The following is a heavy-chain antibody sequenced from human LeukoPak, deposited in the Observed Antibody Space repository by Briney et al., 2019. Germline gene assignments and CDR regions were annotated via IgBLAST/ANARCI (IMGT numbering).Heavy chain of an antibody. CDR1: GFTFSSYW. CDR3: ARDSPYGDSFAYDY. CDR2: INLDGSEK. Sequence: QAGGSLRLSCAASGFTFSSYWMSWVRQAPGKGLEWVANINLDGSEKYYVDSVKGRFTISRDNAKNSLYLQMRSLRAEDTAIYYCARDSPYGDSFAYDYWGQGTLVTVSS. J-gene: IGHJ4*02. V-gene: IGHV3-7*01. D-gene: IGHD2-21*02.